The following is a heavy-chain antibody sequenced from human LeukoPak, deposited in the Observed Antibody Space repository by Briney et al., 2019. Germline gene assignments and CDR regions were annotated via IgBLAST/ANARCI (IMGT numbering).Heavy chain of an antibody. V-gene: IGHV3-43*01. CDR3: AKALGSYFSYYFDY. Sequence: ISCVFVFTYYAHSVNVPFTISRDNSKISLYLQMNSLRTEDTALYYCAKALGSYFSYYFDYWGQGTLVTVSS. CDR2: ISCVFVFT. J-gene: IGHJ4*02. D-gene: IGHD1-26*01.